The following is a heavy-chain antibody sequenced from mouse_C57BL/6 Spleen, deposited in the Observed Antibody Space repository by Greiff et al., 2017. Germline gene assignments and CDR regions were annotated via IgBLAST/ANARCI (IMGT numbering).Heavy chain of an antibody. Sequence: EVQRVESGGGLVQPGGSMKLSCAASGFTFSDAWMDWVRQSPEKGLEWVAEIRNKANNHATYYAESVKGRFTISRDDFKSSVYLQMNSLRAENTGIYYYTRTHYYAMDYWGQGTSVTVSS. CDR3: TRTHYYAMDY. CDR1: GFTFSDAW. CDR2: IRNKANNHAT. J-gene: IGHJ4*01. V-gene: IGHV6-6*01.